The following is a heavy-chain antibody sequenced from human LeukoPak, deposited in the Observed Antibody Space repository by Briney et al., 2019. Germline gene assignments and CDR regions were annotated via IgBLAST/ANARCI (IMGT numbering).Heavy chain of an antibody. Sequence: SETLSLTCAVYGGSFSGYYWSWIRQPPGKGLEWIGYIYHSGSTYYNPSLKSRVTISVDRSKNQFSLKLSSVTAADTAVYYCARGSRVTASTYYGMDVWGQGTTVTVSS. V-gene: IGHV4-34*01. CDR3: ARGSRVTASTYYGMDV. CDR1: GGSFSGYY. D-gene: IGHD2-21*02. CDR2: IYHSGST. J-gene: IGHJ6*02.